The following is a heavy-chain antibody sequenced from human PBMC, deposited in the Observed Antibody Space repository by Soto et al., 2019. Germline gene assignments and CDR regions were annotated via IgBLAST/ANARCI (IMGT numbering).Heavy chain of an antibody. V-gene: IGHV5-51*01. CDR1: GYSFTSYW. D-gene: IGHD3-22*01. J-gene: IGHJ6*02. CDR2: IYPGNSNT. Sequence: GESLKISCEGSGYSFTSYWIGWVRQMPGKGPEWMGIIYPGNSNTRYSPSFQGRFTISRDNSKNTLYLQMNSLRAEDTAVYYCARDRYYYDSSGYYTPYYYYYGMDVWGQGTTVTVSS. CDR3: ARDRYYYDSSGYYTPYYYYYGMDV.